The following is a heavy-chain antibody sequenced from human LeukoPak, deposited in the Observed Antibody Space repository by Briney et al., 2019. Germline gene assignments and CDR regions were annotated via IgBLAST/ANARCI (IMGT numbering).Heavy chain of an antibody. V-gene: IGHV1-46*01. J-gene: IGHJ4*02. D-gene: IGHD4-17*01. Sequence: ASVKVSCKASGYIFSDYYMHWVRQAPGQGLEWMGIINPSGGSTSYAQKFQGRVTMTRDTSTSTVYMELSSLRSEDTAVYYCASLTVTDGDYRGDYFDYWGQGTLVTVSS. CDR2: INPSGGST. CDR1: GYIFSDYY. CDR3: ASLTVTDGDYRGDYFDY.